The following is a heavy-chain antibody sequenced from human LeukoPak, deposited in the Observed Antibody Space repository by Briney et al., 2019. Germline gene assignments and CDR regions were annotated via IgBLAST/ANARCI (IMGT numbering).Heavy chain of an antibody. CDR2: INPSGGST. CDR3: AKYYSNYCFDN. D-gene: IGHD4-11*01. Sequence: GASVKVSCKASGYISYYIHWVRQAPGQGLEWMGMINPSGGSTSYAQRFQGRVTTTRDTSTSTVYMELSSLRSEDTAVYYCAKYYSNYCFDNWGQGTLVTVSS. CDR1: GYISYY. J-gene: IGHJ4*02. V-gene: IGHV1-46*01.